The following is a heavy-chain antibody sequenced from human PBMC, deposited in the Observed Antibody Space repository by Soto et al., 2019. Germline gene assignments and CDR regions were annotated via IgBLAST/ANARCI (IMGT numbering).Heavy chain of an antibody. Sequence: EVQLVESGGGLVKPGGSLRLSCAASGFTFSNAWVSWVRQAPGKGLEWVGRIKSKTDGGTTDYAAPVKGRFTISRDDSKNTLYLQMNSLKTEDTAVYYCTTVLVRGVIITSDYWGQGTLVTVSS. V-gene: IGHV3-15*01. J-gene: IGHJ4*02. CDR2: IKSKTDGGTT. CDR3: TTVLVRGVIITSDY. D-gene: IGHD3-10*02. CDR1: GFTFSNAW.